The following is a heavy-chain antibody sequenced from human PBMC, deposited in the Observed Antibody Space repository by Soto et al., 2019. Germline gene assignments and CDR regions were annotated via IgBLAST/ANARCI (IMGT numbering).Heavy chain of an antibody. J-gene: IGHJ4*02. Sequence: GGSLRLSCAASGFTFSSYEMNWVRQAPGKGLEWVSYISSSGSTIYYADSVKGRFTISRDNAKNSLYLQMNSLRAEDTAVYYCRAGAYYYDSSGYYLPRYYFDYWGQGTLVTVSS. CDR1: GFTFSSYE. CDR2: ISSSGSTI. V-gene: IGHV3-48*03. D-gene: IGHD3-22*01. CDR3: RAGAYYYDSSGYYLPRYYFDY.